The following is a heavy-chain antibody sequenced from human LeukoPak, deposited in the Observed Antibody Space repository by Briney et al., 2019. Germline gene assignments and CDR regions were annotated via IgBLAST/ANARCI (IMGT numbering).Heavy chain of an antibody. CDR3: ARWTGYSMGGFDY. Sequence: GGSLRLSCAASGFTFSRHWMSWVRQAPGKGLEWVANIKGDGSEKYYVDSVKGRFTISIDNAKNSLYLQMNSLRAEDTAVYYCARWTGYSMGGFDYWGQGTLVTVSS. D-gene: IGHD3/OR15-3a*01. J-gene: IGHJ4*02. V-gene: IGHV3-7*01. CDR2: IKGDGSEK. CDR1: GFTFSRHW.